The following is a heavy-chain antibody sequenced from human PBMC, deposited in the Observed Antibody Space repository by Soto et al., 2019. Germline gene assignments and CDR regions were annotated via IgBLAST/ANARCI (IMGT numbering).Heavy chain of an antibody. CDR3: ARDGGRAVRGVIIVGPHY. D-gene: IGHD3-10*01. CDR1: GFTFSSYS. Sequence: GGSLRLSCAASGFTFSSYSMNWVRQAPGKGLEWVSSISSSSSYIYYADPVKGRFTISRDNAKNSLYLQMNSLRAEDTAVYYCARDGGRAVRGVIIVGPHYWGQGTLVTVSS. CDR2: ISSSSSYI. J-gene: IGHJ4*02. V-gene: IGHV3-21*01.